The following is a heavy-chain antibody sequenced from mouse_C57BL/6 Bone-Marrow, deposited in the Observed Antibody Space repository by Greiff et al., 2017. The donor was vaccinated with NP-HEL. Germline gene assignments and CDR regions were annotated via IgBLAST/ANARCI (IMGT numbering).Heavy chain of an antibody. D-gene: IGHD2-3*01. CDR3: ARLMVTTPYYFAMDY. J-gene: IGHJ4*01. CDR1: GFTFSSYG. Sequence: VQLKESGGDLVKPGGSLKLSCAASGFTFSSYGMSWVRQTPDKRLEWVATISSGGSYTYYPDSVKGRFTISRDNAKNTLYLQMSSLKSEDTAMYYCARLMVTTPYYFAMDYWGQGTSVTVSS. CDR2: ISSGGSYT. V-gene: IGHV5-6*01.